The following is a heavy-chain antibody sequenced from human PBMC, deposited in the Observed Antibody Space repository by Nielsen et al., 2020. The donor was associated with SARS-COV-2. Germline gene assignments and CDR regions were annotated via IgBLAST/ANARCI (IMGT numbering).Heavy chain of an antibody. J-gene: IGHJ4*02. V-gene: IGHV3-7*03. CDR1: GFTFNSYW. Sequence: GESLKISCAASGFTFNSYWMSWVRQAPGKGLEWVANIKQDGSEKYYVDSVKGRFTISRDNAKNSLYLQMNSLRAEDTAVYYCATIGYWGQGTLVTVSS. D-gene: IGHD1-26*01. CDR3: ATIGY. CDR2: IKQDGSEK.